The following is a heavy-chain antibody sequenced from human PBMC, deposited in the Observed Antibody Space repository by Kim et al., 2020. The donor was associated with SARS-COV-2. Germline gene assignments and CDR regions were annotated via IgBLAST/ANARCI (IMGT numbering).Heavy chain of an antibody. Sequence: GGSLRLSCIGSGFRFGDYAVNWVRQAPGQGLEWVGFIRSTAYGGTTEYGTSIKGRFLISRDDSKNVAYLQMNSLKSDDTAMYFCTLDDVSAYGATDYWGQGTQVTVSS. D-gene: IGHD3-22*01. CDR3: TLDDVSAYGATDY. V-gene: IGHV3-49*04. CDR2: IRSTAYGGTT. J-gene: IGHJ4*02. CDR1: GFRFGDYA.